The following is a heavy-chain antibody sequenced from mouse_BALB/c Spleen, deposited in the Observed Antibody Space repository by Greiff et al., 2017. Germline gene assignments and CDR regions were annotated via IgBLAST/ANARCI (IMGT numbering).Heavy chain of an antibody. CDR2: IWTGGGT. CDR3: VRGLYGYDFAY. V-gene: IGHV2-9-2*01. J-gene: IGHJ3*01. CDR1: GFSLTSYD. D-gene: IGHD2-2*01. Sequence: VKLMESGPGLVAPSQSLSITCTVSGFSLTSYDISWIRQPPGKGLEWLGVIWTGGGTNYNSAFMSRLSISKDNSKSQVFLKMNSLQTDDTAIYYCVRGLYGYDFAYWGQGTLVTVSA.